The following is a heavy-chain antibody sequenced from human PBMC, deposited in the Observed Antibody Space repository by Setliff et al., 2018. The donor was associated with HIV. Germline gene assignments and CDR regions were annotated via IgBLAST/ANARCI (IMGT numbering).Heavy chain of an antibody. CDR3: ARGVRVGGVIGWLDT. D-gene: IGHD3-10*01. V-gene: IGHV4-59*11. CDR2: IYYSGST. Sequence: KASETLSLTCTVSGGSISSHYWSWIRQPPGKGLEWIGYIYYSGSTNYNPSLESRVTISVDTSKNQFSLKLSSVTAADTAVYYCARGVRVGGVIGWLDTWGHGTLVTVSS. J-gene: IGHJ5*01. CDR1: GGSISSHY.